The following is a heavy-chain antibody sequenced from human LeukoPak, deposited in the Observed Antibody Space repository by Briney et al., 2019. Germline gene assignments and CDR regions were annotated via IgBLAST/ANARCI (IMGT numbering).Heavy chain of an antibody. V-gene: IGHV4-61*02. J-gene: IGHJ6*02. Sequence: PSETLSLTCTVSGGSISSGSYYWSWIRQPAGKGLEWIGRIYTSGSTNYNPSLKSRATISVDTSKNQFSLKLSSVTAADTAVYYCARVRIAVAGNYYYYYGMDVWGQGTTVTVSS. CDR2: IYTSGST. D-gene: IGHD6-19*01. CDR1: GGSISSGSYY. CDR3: ARVRIAVAGNYYYYYGMDV.